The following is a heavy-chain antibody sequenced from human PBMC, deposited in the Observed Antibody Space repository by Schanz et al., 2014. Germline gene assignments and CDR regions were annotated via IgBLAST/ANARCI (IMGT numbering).Heavy chain of an antibody. J-gene: IGHJ4*02. Sequence: EVQLLESGGGLVQPGGSLRLSCEASEFTFSSYKMNWVRQGTGKGLEWVSTIGYLGDTYYPDSVKGRFTVSRDSGQNSLYLQMNSLRAGDTAVYYCARGTDWNLHYWGQGALVTVSS. CDR1: EFTFSSYK. D-gene: IGHD1-1*01. CDR3: ARGTDWNLHY. CDR2: IGYLGDT. V-gene: IGHV3-13*01.